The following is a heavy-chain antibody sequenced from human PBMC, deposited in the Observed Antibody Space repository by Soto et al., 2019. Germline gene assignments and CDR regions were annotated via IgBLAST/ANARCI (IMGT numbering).Heavy chain of an antibody. CDR3: ARGRYGDY. V-gene: IGHV1-18*01. CDR2: ISAHNGNT. CDR1: GYAFTTYG. J-gene: IGHJ4*02. D-gene: IGHD1-1*01. Sequence: QVNLVQSGAEVKKPGASVKVSCKGSGYAFTTYGITWVRQAPGQGLEWMGWISAHNGNTNYAQKLQGRVTVTRDTYTSTDDMELRSLRSDDTAVYYCARGRYGDYWGQGALVTVSS.